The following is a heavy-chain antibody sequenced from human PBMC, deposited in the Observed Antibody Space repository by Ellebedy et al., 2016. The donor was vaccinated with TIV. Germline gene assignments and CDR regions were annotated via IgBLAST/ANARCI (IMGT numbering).Heavy chain of an antibody. V-gene: IGHV3-7*03. Sequence: GESLKISCAASGFSFSNYWMTWVRQAPGKGLEWVANINQDGSEEQYVDSVKCRFTISRDNAKNSLYLQMSSLRAEDTAVYYCARDPAGRTWGAFDLWGQGTMATVSS. CDR3: ARDPAGRTWGAFDL. D-gene: IGHD1-26*01. J-gene: IGHJ3*01. CDR1: GFSFSNYW. CDR2: INQDGSEE.